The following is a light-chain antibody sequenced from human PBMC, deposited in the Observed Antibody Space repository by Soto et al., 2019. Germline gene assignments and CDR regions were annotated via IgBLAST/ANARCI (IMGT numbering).Light chain of an antibody. J-gene: IGKJ4*01. CDR3: QQYYSTPLT. CDR1: HSFLYSSNNKNY. CDR2: WAS. V-gene: IGKV4-1*01. Sequence: DIVLTPSPDSLAVSLFEIATINFNSIHSFLYSSNNKNYLAWYQQKPGQPPKLXIYWASTRESGVPDRFSGSGSGTDFTLTISSLQAEDVAVYYCQQYYSTPLTFGGGTKVDNK.